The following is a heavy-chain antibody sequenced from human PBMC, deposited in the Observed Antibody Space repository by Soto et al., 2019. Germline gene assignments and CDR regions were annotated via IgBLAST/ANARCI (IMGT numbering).Heavy chain of an antibody. J-gene: IGHJ5*02. CDR3: AKYVYDTGWNVPFDP. Sequence: ASVKVSCKASGYTFTSYGISWVRQAPGQGLEWMGWISAYNGNTNYAQKLQGRVTMTTDTSTSTAYMELRSLRDDDTAVYYCAKYVYDTGWNVPFDPWGQGTLVTVSS. D-gene: IGHD6-19*01. CDR2: ISAYNGNT. CDR1: GYTFTSYG. V-gene: IGHV1-18*01.